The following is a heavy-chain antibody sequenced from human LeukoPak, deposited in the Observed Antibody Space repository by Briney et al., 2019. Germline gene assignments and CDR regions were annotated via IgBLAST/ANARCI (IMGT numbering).Heavy chain of an antibody. CDR2: IIPIFGTA. V-gene: IGHV1-69*01. J-gene: IGHJ5*02. CDR1: GGTFSSYA. CDR3: ARATRYDYVWGTQPNWFDP. D-gene: IGHD3-16*01. Sequence: SVKVSCKASGGTFSSYAISWVRQAPGQGLEWMGGIIPIFGTANYAQKFQGRVTITADESTSTAYMELSSLRSEDTAVYYCARATRYDYVWGTQPNWFDPWGQGTLVTVSS.